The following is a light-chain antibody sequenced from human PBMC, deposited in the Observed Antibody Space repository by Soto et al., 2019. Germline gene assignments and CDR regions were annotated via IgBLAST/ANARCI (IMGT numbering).Light chain of an antibody. J-gene: IGLJ1*01. CDR2: DVS. CDR3: CSYAGRHTFPYV. Sequence: QSALTQPRSVSGSPGQSVTISCTGTSSDVGGYNYVSWYQQHPGKAPKLMIYDVSKRPSGVPDRFSGSKSGNTASLTISGLQAEDEADYYCCSYAGRHTFPYVSGTGTKVTVL. CDR1: SSDVGGYNY. V-gene: IGLV2-11*01.